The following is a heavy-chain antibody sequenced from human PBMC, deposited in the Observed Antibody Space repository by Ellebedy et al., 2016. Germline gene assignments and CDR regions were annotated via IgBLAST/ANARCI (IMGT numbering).Heavy chain of an antibody. J-gene: IGHJ4*02. CDR1: GGSIASYY. CDR3: ARGSRRDGYLVGFDF. D-gene: IGHD5-24*01. CDR2: IHSSGTT. Sequence: GSLRLXXTVSGGSIASYYWSWIRQPPGNGLEWIGNIHSSGTTNYNPSLKSRVTISVDKSRSQFSLKVTSVTAADTAVYYCARGSRRDGYLVGFDFWGQGIMVTVSS. V-gene: IGHV4-59*01.